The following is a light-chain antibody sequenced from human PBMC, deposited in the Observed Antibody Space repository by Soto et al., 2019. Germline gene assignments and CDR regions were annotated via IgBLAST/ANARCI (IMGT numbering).Light chain of an antibody. CDR2: GAS. CDR1: QSVGSN. Sequence: ETVMTQSPATLSVSPGERATLSCRASQSVGSNLAWYQQRPGQVPRLLIYGASTRATGIPARFSGSGSGTEFTLTISSLQSEDFAVYYCQQYNNWPPWTFGQGTKVDIK. CDR3: QQYNNWPPWT. V-gene: IGKV3-15*01. J-gene: IGKJ1*01.